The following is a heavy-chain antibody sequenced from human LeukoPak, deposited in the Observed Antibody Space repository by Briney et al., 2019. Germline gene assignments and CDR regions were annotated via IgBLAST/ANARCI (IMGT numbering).Heavy chain of an antibody. Sequence: PSETLSLTCTVSGGSISSYYWSWIRQPAGKGLEWIGRIYTSGSTNYNPSPKSRVTMSVDTSKNQFSLKLTSVTDADTAVYYCARVGCSSTNCYGNYYMDVWGKGTTVTVS. CDR3: ARVGCSSTNCYGNYYMDV. CDR1: GGSISSYY. V-gene: IGHV4-4*07. J-gene: IGHJ6*03. CDR2: IYTSGST. D-gene: IGHD2-2*01.